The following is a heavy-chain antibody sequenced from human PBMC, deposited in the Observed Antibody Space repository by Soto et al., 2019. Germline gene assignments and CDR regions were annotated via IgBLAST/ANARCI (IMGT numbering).Heavy chain of an antibody. CDR1: GYTFTSHG. D-gene: IGHD3-10*01. CDR3: ARMVRGSNIDYYHYMDV. J-gene: IGHJ6*03. V-gene: IGHV1-18*01. Sequence: QVQLVQSGAVMKKPGASVKVSCKASGYTFTSHGLSWVRQAPGQGLEWMGWISASNGDTNYAQKYQGRVTVTTDTSTSTGYMELRSLRSEDPAVYYCARMVRGSNIDYYHYMDVWGEGTTVTVSS. CDR2: ISASNGDT.